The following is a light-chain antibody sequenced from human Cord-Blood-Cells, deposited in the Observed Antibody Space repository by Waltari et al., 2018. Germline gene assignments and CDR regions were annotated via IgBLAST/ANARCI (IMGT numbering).Light chain of an antibody. CDR2: EGS. CDR3: CSYAGSSTWV. J-gene: IGLJ3*02. Sequence: QSALTQPASVSGSPGQSITISCTGTSSDVGSYNLVSWYQQHPGKAPKLMIYEGSKRPSVVSNRFSGSKSGNTASLTISGFQAEDEADYYCCSYAGSSTWVFGGGTKLTVL. CDR1: SSDVGSYNL. V-gene: IGLV2-23*01.